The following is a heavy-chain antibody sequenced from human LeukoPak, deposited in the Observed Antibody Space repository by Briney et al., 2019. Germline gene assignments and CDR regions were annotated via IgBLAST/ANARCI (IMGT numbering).Heavy chain of an antibody. D-gene: IGHD6-13*01. Sequence: SETLSLTCTVSGGSISSYYWSWIRQPPGKGLEWIGYIYYSGSTNYNPSLKSRVTISVDTSKNQFSLKLSSVTAADTAVYYCARVGSSWYYFDYWGQGTLVTVSS. J-gene: IGHJ4*02. CDR2: IYYSGST. CDR1: GGSISSYY. V-gene: IGHV4-59*12. CDR3: ARVGSSWYYFDY.